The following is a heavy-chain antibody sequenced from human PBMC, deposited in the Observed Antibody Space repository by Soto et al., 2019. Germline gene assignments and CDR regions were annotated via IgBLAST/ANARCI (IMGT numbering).Heavy chain of an antibody. CDR3: ARMRYDYGDYYGMDV. CDR2: IYYSGST. CDR1: GGSISSGDYY. Sequence: SETLSLTCTVSGGSISSGDYYWSWIRQPPGKGLEWIGYIYYSGSTYYNPSLKSRVTISVDTSKNQFSLKLSSVTAADTAVYYCARMRYDYGDYYGMDVWGQGTTVTVSS. J-gene: IGHJ6*02. V-gene: IGHV4-30-4*01. D-gene: IGHD4-17*01.